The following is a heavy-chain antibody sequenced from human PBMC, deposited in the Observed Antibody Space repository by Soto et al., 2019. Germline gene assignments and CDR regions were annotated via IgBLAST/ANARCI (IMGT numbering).Heavy chain of an antibody. D-gene: IGHD2-15*01. V-gene: IGHV3-23*01. CDR1: GFAFSNYA. CDR3: AKGSVQWCFRSGPCDXLDL. Sequence: GGSLRLSCAATGFAFSNYAMTWVRQAPGKGLECISSITYSGDNSIYAGSVRVRFTMSIDNSKNIVYLQMNSLRVGDTARYYCAKGSVQWCFRSGPCDXLDLWGQGVPVXVXS. CDR2: ITYSGDNS. J-gene: IGHJ5*02.